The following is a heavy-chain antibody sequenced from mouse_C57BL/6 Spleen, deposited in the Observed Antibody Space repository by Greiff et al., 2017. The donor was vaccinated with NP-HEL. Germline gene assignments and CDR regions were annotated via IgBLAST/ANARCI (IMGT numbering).Heavy chain of an antibody. CDR2: IDPETGGT. CDR1: GYTFTDYE. D-gene: IGHD1-1*01. J-gene: IGHJ2*01. Sequence: QVHVKQSGAELVRPGASVTLSCKASGYTFTDYEMHWVKQTPVHGLEWIGAIDPETGGTAYNQKFKGKAILTADKSSSTAYMELRSLTSEDSAVYYCTYYYGFYYWGQGTTLTVSS. CDR3: TYYYGFYY. V-gene: IGHV1-15*01.